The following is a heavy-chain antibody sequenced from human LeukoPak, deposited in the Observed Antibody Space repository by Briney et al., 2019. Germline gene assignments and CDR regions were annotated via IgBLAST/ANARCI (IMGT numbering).Heavy chain of an antibody. J-gene: IGHJ4*02. Sequence: ASETLFLTCTVSGGSISSGNYYWSWIRQPAGKGLEWIGRIYTSGSTNYNPSLKSRVTISVDTSKNQFSLKLRSVTAADTAVYYCARGAYPDYFDYWGQGTLVTVSS. CDR1: GGSISSGNYY. V-gene: IGHV4-61*02. CDR3: ARGAYPDYFDY. CDR2: IYTSGST.